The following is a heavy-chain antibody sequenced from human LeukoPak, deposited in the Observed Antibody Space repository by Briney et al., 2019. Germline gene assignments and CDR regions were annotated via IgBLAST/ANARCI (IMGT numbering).Heavy chain of an antibody. V-gene: IGHV4-31*03. CDR2: IYYSGST. CDR3: AGDRPGEDAFDI. Sequence: PSQTLSLTCTVSGGSISSGGYYWSWIRQHPGKGLEWIGYIYYSGSTYYNPSLKSRVTISVDTSKNQFSLKLSSVTAADTAVYYCAGDRPGEDAFDIWGQGTMVTVSS. J-gene: IGHJ3*02. CDR1: GGSISSGGYY.